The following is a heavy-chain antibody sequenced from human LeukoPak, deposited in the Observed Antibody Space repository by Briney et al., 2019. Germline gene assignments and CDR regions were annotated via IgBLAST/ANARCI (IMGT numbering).Heavy chain of an antibody. CDR3: AKDRANSGYG. CDR1: GFTFSSYS. Sequence: PGGSLRLSCAASGFTFSSYSMNWVRQAPGKGLEWVSAISGSGGSTYYADSVKGRFTISRDNSKNTLYLQMNSLRAEDTAVYYRAKDRANSGYGWGQGTLVTVSS. D-gene: IGHD5-12*01. V-gene: IGHV3-23*01. J-gene: IGHJ4*02. CDR2: ISGSGGST.